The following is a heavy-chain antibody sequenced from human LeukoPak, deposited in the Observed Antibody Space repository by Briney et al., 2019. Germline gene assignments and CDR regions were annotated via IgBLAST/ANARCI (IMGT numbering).Heavy chain of an antibody. CDR2: ISGSGGST. D-gene: IGHD5/OR15-5a*01. J-gene: IGHJ4*02. Sequence: GSLRLSCAASGFTFSSYAMSWVRQAPGKGLEWVSAISGSGGSTYYADSVKGRFTTSKDNSKNTLYLQMNSLRAEDTAVYHCAKDSRGSSVRVFDYWAQGTLVTVST. CDR1: GFTFSSYA. CDR3: AKDSRGSSVRVFDY. V-gene: IGHV3-23*01.